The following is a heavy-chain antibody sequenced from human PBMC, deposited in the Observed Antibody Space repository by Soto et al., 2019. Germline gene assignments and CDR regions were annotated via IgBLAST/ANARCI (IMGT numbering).Heavy chain of an antibody. Sequence: QVQLVQSGPEVKKPGASVKVSCETSGYTFTTYDITWVRQAPGQGLEWMGWISTFNGDTKYEEKLQDRVTMTTDTFTATAYMELRSLGSDDTAVYYCARGYCADDICYYFDFWGQVTLVTVSS. D-gene: IGHD2-8*01. CDR2: ISTFNGDT. CDR1: GYTFTTYD. CDR3: ARGYCADDICYYFDF. J-gene: IGHJ4*02. V-gene: IGHV1-18*01.